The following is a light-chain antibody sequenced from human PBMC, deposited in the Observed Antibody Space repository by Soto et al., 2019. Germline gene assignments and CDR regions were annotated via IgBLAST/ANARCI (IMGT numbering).Light chain of an antibody. V-gene: IGKV4-1*01. J-gene: IGKJ5*01. CDR1: QSVLSSSNINNS. Sequence: DIVMTQSPDSLAVSLGERATIKCKSSQSVLSSSNINNSLAWFQQKPGQPPKLLFYWASTRESGVPDRFSGSGSGTDFTLTISSLQAEDVAVYYCQQYYNTPITFGQGTRLEIK. CDR3: QQYYNTPIT. CDR2: WAS.